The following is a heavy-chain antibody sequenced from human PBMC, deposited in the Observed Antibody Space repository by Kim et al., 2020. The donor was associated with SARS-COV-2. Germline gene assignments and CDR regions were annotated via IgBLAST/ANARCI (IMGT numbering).Heavy chain of an antibody. D-gene: IGHD6-13*01. Sequence: GGSLRLSCAASGFTFSSYAMSWVRQAPGKGLEWVSAISGSGGSTYYADSVKGRFTISRDNSKNTLYLQMNSLRAEDTAVYYCAKDERQQLPSYNWFDPWGQGTLVTVSS. CDR1: GFTFSSYA. J-gene: IGHJ5*02. V-gene: IGHV3-23*01. CDR2: ISGSGGST. CDR3: AKDERQQLPSYNWFDP.